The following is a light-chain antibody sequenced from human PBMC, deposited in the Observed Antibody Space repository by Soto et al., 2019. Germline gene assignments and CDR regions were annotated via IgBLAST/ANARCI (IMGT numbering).Light chain of an antibody. CDR2: KAS. CDR1: QSISTW. CDR3: QKYNTYPLT. Sequence: DIPMTQSPSTLSASVGDRVTITCRASQSISTWLAWYQQKPGKAPKLLIYKASSLESGVPSRFSGSGSGTEFTLTISSLQPDDFATYYCQKYNTYPLTFGGGTTVEIK. J-gene: IGKJ4*01. V-gene: IGKV1-5*03.